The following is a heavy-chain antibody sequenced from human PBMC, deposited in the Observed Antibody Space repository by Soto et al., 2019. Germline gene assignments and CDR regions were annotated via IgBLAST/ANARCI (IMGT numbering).Heavy chain of an antibody. J-gene: IGHJ4*02. CDR1: GFTFSSSI. D-gene: IGHD3-22*01. V-gene: IGHV3-48*01. Sequence: PGGSLILSCAASGFTFSSSIMNWVRQAPGEGLEWVSYISSSRIAIYYSDAVKGRCTISRDNAKNSLYRQMNSLRAEDPAVYYRARHYYDRGRGFDSWGQGNLVTVPS. CDR3: ARHYYDRGRGFDS. CDR2: ISSSRIAI.